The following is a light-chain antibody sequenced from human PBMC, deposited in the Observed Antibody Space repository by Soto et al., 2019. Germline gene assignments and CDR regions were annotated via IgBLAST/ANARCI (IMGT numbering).Light chain of an antibody. J-gene: IGKJ1*01. CDR3: LQSNRYPWT. CDR1: QGVNNY. CDR2: AAS. V-gene: IGKV1-17*03. Sequence: DIEMTQSPSSLSASVGDRVTITCRASQGVNNYLAWFQQKPGKVPKRLIYAASSLQSGVPSRFSGSGSATEFTLTISSLQPEDVATYYCLQSNRYPWTFGQGTKVEIK.